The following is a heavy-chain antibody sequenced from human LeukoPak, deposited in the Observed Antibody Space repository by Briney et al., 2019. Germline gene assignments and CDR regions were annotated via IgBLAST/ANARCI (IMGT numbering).Heavy chain of an antibody. Sequence: GGSLRLSCAASGFTFSSYWMSWVRQAPGKGLEWVANIKQDGSEKYYVDSVKGRFTISRDNAKNSLYLQMNSLRAEDTAVDYWGRGDFSRNRCYHNWFDPWGQGTLVTVSS. D-gene: IGHD2-2*01. CDR2: IKQDGSEK. CDR1: GFTFSSYW. J-gene: IGHJ5*02. CDR3: GRGDFSRNRCYHNWFDP. V-gene: IGHV3-7*01.